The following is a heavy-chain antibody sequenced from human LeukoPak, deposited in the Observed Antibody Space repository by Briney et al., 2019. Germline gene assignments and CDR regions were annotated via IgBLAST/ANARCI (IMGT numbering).Heavy chain of an antibody. CDR1: GYTFTSYG. V-gene: IGHV1-18*01. D-gene: IGHD6-13*01. J-gene: IGHJ4*02. Sequence: GASVRVSCKASGYTFTSYGISWVRQAPGQGLEWMGWISAYNGNTNYAQKLQGRVTMTTDTSTSTAYMELSRLRSEDTAVYYCARGQYSSSWWDYWGQGTLVTVSS. CDR3: ARGQYSSSWWDY. CDR2: ISAYNGNT.